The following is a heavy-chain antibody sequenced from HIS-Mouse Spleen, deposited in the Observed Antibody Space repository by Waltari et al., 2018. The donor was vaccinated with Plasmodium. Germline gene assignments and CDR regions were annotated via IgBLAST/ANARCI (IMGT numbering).Heavy chain of an antibody. J-gene: IGHJ4*02. CDR3: ARGSRGLYSGSYFDY. Sequence: QVQLVESGGGVVQPGRSLRLSCAASGFTFSSSAMPWVRQAPGKGLEGVEFISYDGSNKYSADSGKGRFTISRDNSKNTLYLQMNSLRAEDTAVYYCARGSRGLYSGSYFDYWGQGTLVTVSS. CDR1: GFTFSSSA. D-gene: IGHD1-26*01. CDR2: ISYDGSNK. V-gene: IGHV3-30-3*01.